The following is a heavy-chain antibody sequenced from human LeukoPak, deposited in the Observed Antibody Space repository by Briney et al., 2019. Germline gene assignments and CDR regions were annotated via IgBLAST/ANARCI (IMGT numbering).Heavy chain of an antibody. CDR3: ARALQIVGWLADY. J-gene: IGHJ4*02. D-gene: IGHD3-22*01. CDR1: GFTFSSYA. V-gene: IGHV3-64*01. CDR2: ISSNGGSA. Sequence: GGSLRLSCAASGFTFSSYAMHWVRQAPGKGLEYVSAISSNGGSAYYANSVKGRFTISRDNSKNTLYLQMGSLRAEDMAVYYCARALQIVGWLADYWGQGTLVTVSS.